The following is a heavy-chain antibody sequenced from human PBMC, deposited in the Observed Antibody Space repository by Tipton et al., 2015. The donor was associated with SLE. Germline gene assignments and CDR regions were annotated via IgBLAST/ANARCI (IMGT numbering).Heavy chain of an antibody. Sequence: SLRLSCAASGFTFSSYAMSWVRQAPGKGLEWVSVIYSGGSTYYADSVKGRFTISRDNSKNTLYLQMNSLRAEDTAVYYCAKDLGYCGGDCYKGAFDIWGQGTMVTVSS. J-gene: IGHJ3*02. CDR2: IYSGGST. V-gene: IGHV3-23*03. D-gene: IGHD2-21*01. CDR3: AKDLGYCGGDCYKGAFDI. CDR1: GFTFSSYA.